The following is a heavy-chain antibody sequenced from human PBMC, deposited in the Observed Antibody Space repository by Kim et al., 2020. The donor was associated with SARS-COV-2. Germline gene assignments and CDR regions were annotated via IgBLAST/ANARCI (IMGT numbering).Heavy chain of an antibody. J-gene: IGHJ5*02. D-gene: IGHD2-15*01. CDR3: ARGKWSIGP. Sequence: SETLSLTCTVFGGSISSYYWSWIRQPPGKGLEWIGYIYYSGSTNKNPSLKSRVTISVDTSKNQFSLKLSSVTAADTAVYYCARGKWSIGPWGQGTLVTVSS. V-gene: IGHV4-59*13. CDR2: IYYSGST. CDR1: GGSISSYY.